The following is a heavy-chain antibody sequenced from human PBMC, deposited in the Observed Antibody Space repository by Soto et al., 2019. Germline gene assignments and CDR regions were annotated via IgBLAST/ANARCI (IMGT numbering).Heavy chain of an antibody. Sequence: EVQLVESGGGLVQPGGSLRLSCEASGFMFSPYWMSWVRQDPGKGLEWVATISGGASDKFYVDFVKGRFTISRDDAKNSVYLQLNSLRDEDTAVYYCVREDWHRFDSWGQGTLVTVSS. CDR3: VREDWHRFDS. V-gene: IGHV3-7*01. CDR1: GFMFSPYW. J-gene: IGHJ4*02. D-gene: IGHD2-21*01. CDR2: ISGGASDK.